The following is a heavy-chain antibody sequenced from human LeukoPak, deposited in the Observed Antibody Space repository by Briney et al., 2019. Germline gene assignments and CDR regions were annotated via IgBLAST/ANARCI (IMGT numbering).Heavy chain of an antibody. CDR3: ASGGYCSSTSCYPTWFDP. D-gene: IGHD2-2*01. V-gene: IGHV4-59*01. Sequence: PSETLSLTCTVSGGSITSYYWSWIRQPPGKGLEWIGYVSYTGSTNYNPSLQSRVTMSIDTSKNRFSLKLSSVTAADTAVYYCASGGYCSSTSCYPTWFDPWAREPWSPSPQ. CDR2: VSYTGST. J-gene: IGHJ5*02. CDR1: GGSITSYY.